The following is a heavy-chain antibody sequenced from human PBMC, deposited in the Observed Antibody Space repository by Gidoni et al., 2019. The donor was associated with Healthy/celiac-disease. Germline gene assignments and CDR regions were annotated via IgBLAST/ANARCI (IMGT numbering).Heavy chain of an antibody. Sequence: VQLLESGGCLVKPGGSLSLSCAASGFTFSSYRRNWVRQAPGKGLEWVSSISSSSSYIYYADAVKGRFTISRDNAKNSLYLQMNSLRDEDTAVYYCARGIPPRWGQGTLVTVSS. CDR1: GFTFSSYR. V-gene: IGHV3-21*01. CDR2: ISSSSSYI. J-gene: IGHJ4*02. CDR3: ARGIPPR.